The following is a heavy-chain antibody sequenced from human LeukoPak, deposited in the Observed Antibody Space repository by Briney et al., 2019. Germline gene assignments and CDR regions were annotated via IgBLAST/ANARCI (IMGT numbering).Heavy chain of an antibody. CDR1: GFTFSSHW. CDR2: INSDGSST. CDR3: ARAASCGGDCSSSYLQH. Sequence: GGSLRLSCAASGFTFSSHWMHWVRQPPGKGLVLVSRINSDGSSTTYADSVKGRFTISRDNAKNTLYLQMNSLRAEDMAVYYCARAASCGGDCSSSYLQHWGQGTLVTVSS. J-gene: IGHJ1*01. D-gene: IGHD2-21*02. V-gene: IGHV3-74*01.